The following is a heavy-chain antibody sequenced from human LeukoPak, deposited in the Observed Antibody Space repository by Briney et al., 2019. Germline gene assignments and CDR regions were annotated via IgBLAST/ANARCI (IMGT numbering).Heavy chain of an antibody. D-gene: IGHD4-17*01. CDR3: AKAPKMTTVTTGMDY. Sequence: GGSLRLSCAASGFTFSSYAMSWVRQAPGKGLEWVSAISGSGGSTYYADSVKGRFTISRDNSKNTLYLQMNSLRAEDTAVYYCAKAPKMTTVTTGMDYWGQGTLVTVSS. CDR2: ISGSGGST. V-gene: IGHV3-23*01. J-gene: IGHJ4*02. CDR1: GFTFSSYA.